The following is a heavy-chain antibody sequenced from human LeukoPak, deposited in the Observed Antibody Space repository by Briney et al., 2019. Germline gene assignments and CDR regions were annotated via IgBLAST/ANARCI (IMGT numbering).Heavy chain of an antibody. D-gene: IGHD3-16*01. Sequence: ASVKVSCKAPGYTFTGYYMHWVRQAPGQGLEWMGWINPNSGGTNYAQKFQGRVTMTRDTFISTAYMELSRLRSDDTAVYYCARDLAGYYYYYMDVWGKGTTVTVSS. J-gene: IGHJ6*03. CDR1: GYTFTGYY. CDR2: INPNSGGT. CDR3: ARDLAGYYYYYMDV. V-gene: IGHV1-2*02.